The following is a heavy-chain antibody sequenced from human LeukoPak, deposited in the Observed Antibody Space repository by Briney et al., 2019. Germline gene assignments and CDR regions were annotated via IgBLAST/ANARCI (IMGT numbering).Heavy chain of an antibody. CDR3: ARDYCSSTSCLFDY. CDR1: GFTFGKYW. CDR2: IKLDGSEK. Sequence: PGGSLRPSCVASGFTFGKYWMSWVRQAPGKGLEWVANIKLDGSEKNYVDSVKGRFTISRDNTKNSLYLQMNSLRVEDTAVFYCARDYCSSTSCLFDYWGQGTLVTVSS. V-gene: IGHV3-7*03. J-gene: IGHJ4*02. D-gene: IGHD2-2*01.